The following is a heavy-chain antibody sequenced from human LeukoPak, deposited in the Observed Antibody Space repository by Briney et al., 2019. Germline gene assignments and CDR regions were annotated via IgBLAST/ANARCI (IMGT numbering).Heavy chain of an antibody. CDR1: GYTFTGYY. CDR3: ARTYNWNDIDY. J-gene: IGHJ4*02. Sequence: ASVKVSFKASGYTFTGYYMHWVRQAPGQGLEWMGWINPNSGGTNYAQKFQGRVTMTSDTSISTAYMELSRLRSDDTAVYYCARTYNWNDIDYWGQGTLVTVSS. V-gene: IGHV1-2*02. D-gene: IGHD1-1*01. CDR2: INPNSGGT.